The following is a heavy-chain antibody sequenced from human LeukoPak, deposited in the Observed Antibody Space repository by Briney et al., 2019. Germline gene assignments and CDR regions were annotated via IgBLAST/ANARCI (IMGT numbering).Heavy chain of an antibody. Sequence: SETLSLTCTVSGGSINSYYWSWIRRPPGKGLEWIGYIYHSGSTNYNPSLKSRVTISVDTSKNQFSLKLTSVTAADTAVYYCARPLDTTFFNAFDIWGQGTMVTVSS. CDR1: GGSINSYY. CDR3: ARPLDTTFFNAFDI. D-gene: IGHD2/OR15-2a*01. V-gene: IGHV4-59*08. CDR2: IYHSGST. J-gene: IGHJ3*02.